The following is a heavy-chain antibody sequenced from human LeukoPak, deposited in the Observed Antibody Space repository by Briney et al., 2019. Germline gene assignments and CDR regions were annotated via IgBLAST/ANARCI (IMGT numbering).Heavy chain of an antibody. CDR2: ISYDGSNK. D-gene: IGHD6-19*01. Sequence: GSLRLSCAASGFTFSSYGMHWVRQAPGKGLEWVAVISYDGSNKYYADSVKGRFTISRDDSKNTLYLQTNSLRAEDTAVYYCAKEDSSGYFDLWGRGTLVTVSS. V-gene: IGHV3-30*18. CDR1: GFTFSSYG. J-gene: IGHJ2*01. CDR3: AKEDSSGYFDL.